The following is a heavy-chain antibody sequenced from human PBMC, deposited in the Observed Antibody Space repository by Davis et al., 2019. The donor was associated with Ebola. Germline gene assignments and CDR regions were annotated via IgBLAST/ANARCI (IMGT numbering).Heavy chain of an antibody. V-gene: IGHV1-18*01. Sequence: AASVQVSCKASGYTFTSYGISWVRQAPGQGLEWMGWISAYNGNTNYAQKFQGRVTITADESTSTAYMELSSLRSEDTAVYYCARATEAYCGGDCYYCLGCWFDPWGQGTLVTVSS. CDR3: ARATEAYCGGDCYYCLGCWFDP. CDR1: GYTFTSYG. CDR2: ISAYNGNT. D-gene: IGHD2-21*01. J-gene: IGHJ5*02.